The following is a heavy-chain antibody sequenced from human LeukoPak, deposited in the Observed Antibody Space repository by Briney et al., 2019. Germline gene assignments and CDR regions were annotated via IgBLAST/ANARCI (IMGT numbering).Heavy chain of an antibody. CDR3: ARGTFDSSGYYLFDY. CDR1: GGSISTNY. Sequence: PSETLSLTCTVSGGSISTNYWSWIRQPAGKGLEWIGRIYNSGNTNYSPSLESRVTMSADTSKNQFSLKLSSVTAADTAVYYCARGTFDSSGYYLFDYWGQGTLVTVSS. D-gene: IGHD3-22*01. V-gene: IGHV4-4*07. J-gene: IGHJ4*02. CDR2: IYNSGNT.